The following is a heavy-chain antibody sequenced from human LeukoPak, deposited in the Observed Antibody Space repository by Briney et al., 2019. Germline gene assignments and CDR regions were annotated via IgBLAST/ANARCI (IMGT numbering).Heavy chain of an antibody. CDR2: ISSGGSTI. J-gene: IGHJ4*02. CDR3: AKDFLAAARQFDY. D-gene: IGHD6-13*01. CDR1: GFTFSDYY. Sequence: PGGSLRLSCAVSGFTFSDYYMSWIRQAPGKGLEWVSYISSGGSTISHADSVKGRFTISRDNSKNTLYLQMNSLRAEDTAVYYCAKDFLAAARQFDYWGQGTLVTVSS. V-gene: IGHV3-11*01.